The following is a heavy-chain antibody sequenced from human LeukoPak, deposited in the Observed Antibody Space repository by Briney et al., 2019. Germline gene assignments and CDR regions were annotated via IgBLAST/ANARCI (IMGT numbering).Heavy chain of an antibody. CDR3: AHKRRGYSYGFDY. D-gene: IGHD5-18*01. CDR1: GFSLNTSGVG. CDR2: IYWDDDK. V-gene: IGHV2-5*02. Sequence: SGPTLVKPTQTLTLTCTFSGFSLNTSGVGVGWIRQPPGKALESLALIYWDDDKRYSPSLTSTLTISKDTSKHQVVLTMTNIDPVDTATYYCAHKRRGYSYGFDYWGQGTLVTVSS. J-gene: IGHJ4*02.